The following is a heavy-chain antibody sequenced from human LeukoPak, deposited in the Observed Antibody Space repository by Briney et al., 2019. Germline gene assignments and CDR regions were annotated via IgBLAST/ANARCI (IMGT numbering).Heavy chain of an antibody. CDR3: ARGWSYYDSWSGYPRLYYFDY. CDR1: GYTFTSYD. CDR2: MNPNSGNT. Sequence: ASVKVSCKASGYTFTSYDINWVRQATGQGLEWMGWMNPNSGNTGYAQKFQGRVTMTRNTSISTAYMELSSLRSEDTAVYYCARGWSYYDSWSGYPRLYYFDYWGQGTLVTVSS. J-gene: IGHJ4*02. D-gene: IGHD3-3*01. V-gene: IGHV1-8*01.